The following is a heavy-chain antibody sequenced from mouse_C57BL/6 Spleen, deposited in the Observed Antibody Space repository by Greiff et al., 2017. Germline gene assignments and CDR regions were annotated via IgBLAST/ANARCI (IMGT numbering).Heavy chain of an antibody. CDR3: ARADDYDDAHWYFDV. Sequence: QVQLQQSGPGLVQPSPSLSITCTVSGFSLTSYGVHWVRQSPGQGLEWLGVIWSGGSTDYNAAFISSLSISKDNSKSQVFFKMNSLQAADTAIYYCARADDYDDAHWYFDVWGTGTTVTVSS. J-gene: IGHJ1*03. D-gene: IGHD2-4*01. CDR2: IWSGGST. CDR1: GFSLTSYG. V-gene: IGHV2-2*01.